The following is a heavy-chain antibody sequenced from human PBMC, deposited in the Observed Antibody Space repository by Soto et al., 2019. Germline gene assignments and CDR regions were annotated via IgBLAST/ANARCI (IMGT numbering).Heavy chain of an antibody. J-gene: IGHJ4*03. V-gene: IGHV1-46*03. CDR1: GYTFTNYY. D-gene: IGHD3-10*01. Sequence: ASVKVSCKASGYTFTNYYIHWVRQAPGQGLEWMGVINPTGGRASYAPKFQGRVTLTRDTSTSTAYMELSSLRSDDTAVYFCSRFSTMVREITDVPFVFWRQGTLVTVS. CDR2: INPTGGRA. CDR3: SRFSTMVREITDVPFVF.